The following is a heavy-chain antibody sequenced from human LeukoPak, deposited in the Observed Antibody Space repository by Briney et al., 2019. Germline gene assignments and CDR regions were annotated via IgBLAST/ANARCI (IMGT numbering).Heavy chain of an antibody. CDR1: GGTFSSYA. CDR2: IIPIFGTA. D-gene: IGHD3-3*01. CDR3: ARQRGYYDFWSGYYYYGMDV. V-gene: IGHV1-69*05. Sequence: SVKISCKASGGTFSSYAISWVRQAPGQGLEWMGGIIPIFGTANYAQKFQGRVTMTRNTSISTAYMELSSLRSEDTAVYYCARQRGYYDFWSGYYYYGMDVWGQGTTVTVSS. J-gene: IGHJ6*02.